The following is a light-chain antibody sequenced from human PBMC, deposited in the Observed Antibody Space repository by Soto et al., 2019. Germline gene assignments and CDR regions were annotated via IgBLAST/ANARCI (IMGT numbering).Light chain of an antibody. J-gene: IGKJ2*01. CDR3: QEYNNWPPMYT. CDR1: QSVSRK. Sequence: EMVMTQSPATLSVSPGERATLSCRASQSVSRKLAWYQQPPGQAPRLLVYDTSTRATGIPGRFSGSGSGTDFTLTISSLQSEDFAVYYCQEYNNWPPMYTFGQGTKLEIK. CDR2: DTS. V-gene: IGKV3-15*01.